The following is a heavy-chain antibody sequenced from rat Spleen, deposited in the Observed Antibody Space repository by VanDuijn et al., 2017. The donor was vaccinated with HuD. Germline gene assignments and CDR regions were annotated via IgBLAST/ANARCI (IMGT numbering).Heavy chain of an antibody. V-gene: IGHV5-29*01. CDR1: GFTFSDFY. CDR2: ISYDGSKT. D-gene: IGHD4-4*01. CDR3: TRRGYLSDWYFDF. Sequence: EVQLVESDGGLVQPGRSLKLSCAASGFTFSDFYMAWVRQAPTKGLEWVATISYDGSKTYYRDSVKGRFTISRDNARSTLNLQMDSLRAEDTAIYYCTRRGYLSDWYFDFWGPGTMVTVSS. J-gene: IGHJ1*01.